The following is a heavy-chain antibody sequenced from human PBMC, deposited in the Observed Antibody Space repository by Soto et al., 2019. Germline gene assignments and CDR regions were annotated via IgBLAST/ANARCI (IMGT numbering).Heavy chain of an antibody. D-gene: IGHD3-16*02. CDR1: GFTFTSYW. CDR2: IKQDGSDK. J-gene: IGHJ4*02. V-gene: IGHV3-7*03. Sequence: QPGGSLRLSCAASGFTFTSYWMNWVRQAPGKGLEWVANIKQDGSDKYYVASVKGRFTISRDNAKNSLYLQMNSLRAEDTAVYYCAKSKEDYVWGSYLPDWGQGTLVTVSS. CDR3: AKSKEDYVWGSYLPD.